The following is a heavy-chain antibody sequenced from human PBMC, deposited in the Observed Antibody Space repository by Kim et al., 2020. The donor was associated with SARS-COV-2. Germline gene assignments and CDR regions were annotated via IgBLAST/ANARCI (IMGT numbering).Heavy chain of an antibody. CDR2: IYYSGST. CDR3: ARLHGRGWFDP. V-gene: IGHV4-39*01. CDR1: GGSISSSSYY. J-gene: IGHJ5*02. Sequence: SETLSLTCTVSGGSISSSSYYWGWIRQPPGKGLEWIGSIYYSGSTYYNPSLKSRVTISVDTSKNQFSLKLSSVTAADTAVYYCARLHGRGWFDPWGQGTLVTVSS.